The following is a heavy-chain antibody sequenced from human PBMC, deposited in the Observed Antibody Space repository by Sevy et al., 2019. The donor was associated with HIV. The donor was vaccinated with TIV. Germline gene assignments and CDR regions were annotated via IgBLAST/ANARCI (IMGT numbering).Heavy chain of an antibody. J-gene: IGHJ6*02. CDR1: GFSFSSYG. V-gene: IGHV3-33*01. Sequence: GGSLRLSCAASGFSFSSYGMHWVRQAPGKGLEWVAVIWYDGSNKYYADSVKGRFTISKDNSKNTLYLQMNSLGAEDTALYYCARERRYCSGGSCPTYYYYYGMDVWGQRTTVTVSS. CDR2: IWYDGSNK. D-gene: IGHD2-15*01. CDR3: ARERRYCSGGSCPTYYYYYGMDV.